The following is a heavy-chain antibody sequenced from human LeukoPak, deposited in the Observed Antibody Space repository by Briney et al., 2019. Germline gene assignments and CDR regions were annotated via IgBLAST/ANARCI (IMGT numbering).Heavy chain of an antibody. V-gene: IGHV3-30-3*01. Sequence: GGSLRLSCAASGFTFSSYAMHWVRQAPGKGLEWVAVISYDGSNKYYADSVKGRFTISRDNSKNTLYLQMNSLRAEDTAVYYCARGGAPLYYYYGMDVWGQGTTVTVSS. J-gene: IGHJ6*02. CDR1: GFTFSSYA. CDR2: ISYDGSNK. CDR3: ARGGAPLYYYYGMDV.